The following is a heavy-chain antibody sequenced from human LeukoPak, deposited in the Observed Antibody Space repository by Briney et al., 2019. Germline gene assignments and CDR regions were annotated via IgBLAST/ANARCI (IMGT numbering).Heavy chain of an antibody. CDR3: ARDPYSGEYGPHYYYYMDV. V-gene: IGHV3-21*01. J-gene: IGHJ6*03. D-gene: IGHD5-12*01. CDR1: GFTFSAYN. CDR2: ITASSSYV. Sequence: RGSLRLSCAASGFTFSAYNMNWVRRTPGKGLEWVSSITASSSYVFYADSVRGRFTISRDNAENSLYLQMNSLRDEDTAVYYCARDPYSGEYGPHYYYYMDVWGKGTTVTVSS.